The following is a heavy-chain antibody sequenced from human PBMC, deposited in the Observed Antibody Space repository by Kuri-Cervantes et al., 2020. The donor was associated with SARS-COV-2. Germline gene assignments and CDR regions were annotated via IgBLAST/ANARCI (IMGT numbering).Heavy chain of an antibody. D-gene: IGHD2-21*01. CDR3: ATGPVVVRENWFDP. CDR2: FDPEDGET. V-gene: IGHV1-24*01. J-gene: IGHJ5*02. CDR1: GYTLTELS. Sequence: ASVKVSCKVSGYTLTELSMHWVRQAPGKGLEWMGGFDPEDGETIYAQKFQGRVTMTEDTSTDTAYMELSSLRSEDTAVHYCATGPVVVRENWFDPWGQGTLVTVSS.